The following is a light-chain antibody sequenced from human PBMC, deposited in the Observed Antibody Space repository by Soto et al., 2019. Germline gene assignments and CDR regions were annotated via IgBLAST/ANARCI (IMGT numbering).Light chain of an antibody. CDR3: QSYDSNLSGAV. CDR1: SSNIGAGYD. CDR2: DNN. J-gene: IGLJ3*02. V-gene: IGLV1-40*01. Sequence: QLVLTQPPSVSGAPGQRVTISCTGSSSNIGAGYDIHWYQQLPGTAPKLLIYDNNNRPSGVPDRFSGSKSGTSASLAITGLQAEDEADYYCQSYDSNLSGAVFGGGTKVTVL.